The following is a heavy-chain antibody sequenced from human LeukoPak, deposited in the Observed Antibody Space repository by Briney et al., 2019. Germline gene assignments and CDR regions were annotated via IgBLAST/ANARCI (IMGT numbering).Heavy chain of an antibody. CDR3: AIVPSSGWPYYFDY. Sequence: ASVKVSCKASGYTFTSYDINWVRQATGQGLEWMGWMNPNSGNTGYAQKFQGRVTMTRNTSISTAYMELSSLRSEDTAVYYCAIVPSSGWPYYFDYWGQGTLVTVSS. CDR2: MNPNSGNT. D-gene: IGHD6-19*01. CDR1: GYTFTSYD. J-gene: IGHJ4*02. V-gene: IGHV1-8*01.